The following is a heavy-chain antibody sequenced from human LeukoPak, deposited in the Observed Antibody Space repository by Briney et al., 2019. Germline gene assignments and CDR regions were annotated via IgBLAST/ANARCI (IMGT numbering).Heavy chain of an antibody. CDR1: GYTFTRYY. CDR3: ARGLGMVIVV. Sequence: ASVSVSCKASGYTFTRYYMHGVRQAPGEGVEWMGLINPSGGSTNYAQKFQGRVTMTRDTSTRTVYMELSSLRSEAAAVYYCARGLGMVIVVWGQGTLVTVSS. J-gene: IGHJ4*02. D-gene: IGHD3-22*01. V-gene: IGHV1-46*01. CDR2: INPSGGST.